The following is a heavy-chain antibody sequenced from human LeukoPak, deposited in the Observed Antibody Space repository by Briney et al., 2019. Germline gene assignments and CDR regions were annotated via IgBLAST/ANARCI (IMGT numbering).Heavy chain of an antibody. CDR3: AELGITMIGGV. D-gene: IGHD3-10*02. Sequence: GGSLRLSCAASGFSFSRAWMNWVRQAPGKGLEWVSYISSSGSTIYYADSVKGRFTISRDNAKNSLYLQMNSLRAEDTAVYYCAELGITMIGGVWGKGTTVTISS. CDR1: GFSFSRAW. V-gene: IGHV3-48*03. CDR2: ISSSGSTI. J-gene: IGHJ6*04.